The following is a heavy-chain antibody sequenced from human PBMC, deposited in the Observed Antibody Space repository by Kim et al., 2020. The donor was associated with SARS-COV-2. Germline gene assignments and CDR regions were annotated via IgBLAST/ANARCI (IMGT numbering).Heavy chain of an antibody. CDR3: ASQPGIAAAGTGGIDY. D-gene: IGHD6-13*01. J-gene: IGHJ4*02. CDR2: INHSGST. V-gene: IGHV4-34*01. Sequence: SETLSLTCAVYGGSFSGYYWSWIRQPPGKGLEWIGEINHSGSTNYNPSLKSRVTISVDTSKNQFSLKLSSVTAADTAVYYCASQPGIAAAGTGGIDYWGQGTLVTVCS. CDR1: GGSFSGYY.